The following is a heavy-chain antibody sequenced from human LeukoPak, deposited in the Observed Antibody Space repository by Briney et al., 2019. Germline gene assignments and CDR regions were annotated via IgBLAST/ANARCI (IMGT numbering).Heavy chain of an antibody. CDR2: IHYDGSNK. CDR3: VKEYGPAYSYGYFAY. V-gene: IGHV3-30*02. CDR1: GFTFSSFG. Sequence: GGSLRLSCAASGFTFSSFGMHWVRRAPGKGLEWVAFIHYDGSNKYYADSVKGRFTISRDNSKNTLYLQMNSLRAEDTAVHYCVKEYGPAYSYGYFAYWGQGTLVTVSS. D-gene: IGHD5-18*01. J-gene: IGHJ4*02.